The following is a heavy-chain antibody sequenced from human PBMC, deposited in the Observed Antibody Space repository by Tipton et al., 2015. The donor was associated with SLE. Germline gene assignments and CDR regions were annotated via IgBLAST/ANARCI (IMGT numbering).Heavy chain of an antibody. CDR3: AKYASGTMFEY. J-gene: IGHJ4*02. D-gene: IGHD3-10*01. Sequence: TLSLTCAVYGASFSGYYLSWIRQPPGKGLEWIGEINHSGGTNYNPSLKSRVTISADTSKNQFSLRLTSVTAADTAVYYCAKYASGTMFEYWGQGTLVTVSS. V-gene: IGHV4-34*01. CDR1: GASFSGYY. CDR2: INHSGGT.